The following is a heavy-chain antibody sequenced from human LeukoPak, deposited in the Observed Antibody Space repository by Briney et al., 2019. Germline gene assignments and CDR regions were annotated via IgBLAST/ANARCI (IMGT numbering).Heavy chain of an antibody. V-gene: IGHV4-59*01. CDR1: GGSISSYY. CDR3: ARGKRYSSSSAWFDP. CDR2: IYYSGST. Sequence: SETLSLTCTVSGGSISSYYWSWIRQPPGKGLEWIGYIYYSGSTNYNPSLKSRVTISVDTSKNQFSLKLSSVTAADTAVYYCARGKRYSSSSAWFDPWGQGTLVTVSS. D-gene: IGHD6-6*01. J-gene: IGHJ5*02.